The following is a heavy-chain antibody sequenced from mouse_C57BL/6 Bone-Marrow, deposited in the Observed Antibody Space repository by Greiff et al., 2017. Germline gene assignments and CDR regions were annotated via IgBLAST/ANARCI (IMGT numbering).Heavy chain of an antibody. D-gene: IGHD1-1*01. Sequence: VQRVESGPELVKPGASVKLSCKASGYTFTSYDINWVKQRPGQGLEWIGWIYPRDGSTKYNEKFKGKATLTVDTSSSTAYMELHSLTSEDSAVYFCAILIYYYGSSYDWYFDVWGTGTTVTVSS. J-gene: IGHJ1*03. CDR3: AILIYYYGSSYDWYFDV. V-gene: IGHV1-85*01. CDR1: GYTFTSYD. CDR2: IYPRDGST.